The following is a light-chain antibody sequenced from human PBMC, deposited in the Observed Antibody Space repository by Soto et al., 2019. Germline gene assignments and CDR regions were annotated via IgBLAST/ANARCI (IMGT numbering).Light chain of an antibody. CDR1: SSDVGAYNY. Sequence: QSALTQPASVSGSPGQSITISCTGTSSDVGAYNYVSWFQQHPGEAPKLIIYEVSNRPSGVSNRFSGSKSGNTASLTISGLQAEDGADYYCSSFTWSSTLQFGGGTKVTVL. CDR2: EVS. J-gene: IGLJ3*02. V-gene: IGLV2-14*01. CDR3: SSFTWSSTLQ.